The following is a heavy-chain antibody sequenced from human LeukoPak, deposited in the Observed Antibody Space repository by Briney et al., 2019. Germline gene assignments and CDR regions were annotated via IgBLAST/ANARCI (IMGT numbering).Heavy chain of an antibody. D-gene: IGHD6-19*01. Sequence: ASVKVSCKASGYTFTGYYMHWVRQAPGQGLEWMGWINPNSGGTNYAQKFQGRVTMTRDTSISTAYMDLSRLRSDDTAVYYWAAEAEQWLGGWFDLWGRGTLVTVSS. CDR2: INPNSGGT. CDR1: GYTFTGYY. CDR3: AAEAEQWLGGWFDL. V-gene: IGHV1-2*02. J-gene: IGHJ5*02.